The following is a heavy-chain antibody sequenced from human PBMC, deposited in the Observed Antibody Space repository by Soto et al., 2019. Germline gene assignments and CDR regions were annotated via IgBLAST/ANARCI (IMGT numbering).Heavy chain of an antibody. Sequence: PGESLKISCQGLGYNSRYHWIGWVRRMPGKGLEWMGIIYPGDSDTRYNPSFVGQVTVSADESISTAYLQWSSMEASDTALYYCVRVLPNSWSTPPPDYWGQGTLVTVS. J-gene: IGHJ4*02. CDR1: GYNSRYHW. D-gene: IGHD1-26*01. CDR2: IYPGDSDT. V-gene: IGHV5-51*01. CDR3: VRVLPNSWSTPPPDY.